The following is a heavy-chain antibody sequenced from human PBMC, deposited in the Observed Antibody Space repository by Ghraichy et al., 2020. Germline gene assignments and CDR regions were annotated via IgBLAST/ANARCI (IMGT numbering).Heavy chain of an antibody. CDR2: IRSKAYGGTT. J-gene: IGHJ4*02. V-gene: IGHV3-49*04. D-gene: IGHD6-13*01. Sequence: GESLNISCTASGFTFGDYAMSWVRQAPGKGLEWVGFIRSKAYGGTTEYAASVKGRFTISRDDSKSIAYLQMNSLKTEDTAVYYCTRDWVGSSWSPFDYWGQGTLVTVSS. CDR3: TRDWVGSSWSPFDY. CDR1: GFTFGDYA.